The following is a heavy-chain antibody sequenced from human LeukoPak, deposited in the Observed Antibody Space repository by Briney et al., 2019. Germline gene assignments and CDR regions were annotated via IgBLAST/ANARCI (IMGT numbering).Heavy chain of an antibody. J-gene: IGHJ4*02. CDR3: ARWTYYYDSSGYSYWDFDH. Sequence: PSETLSLTCTVSGGSISSYYWSWIRQSPGKGLEWIGYMYYSGSTNYNPSLKSRVTISVDTSKNQFSLRLSSVTAADTAVYYCARWTYYYDSSGYSYWDFDHWGQGTLVTVSS. CDR1: GGSISSYY. CDR2: MYYSGST. V-gene: IGHV4-59*01. D-gene: IGHD3-22*01.